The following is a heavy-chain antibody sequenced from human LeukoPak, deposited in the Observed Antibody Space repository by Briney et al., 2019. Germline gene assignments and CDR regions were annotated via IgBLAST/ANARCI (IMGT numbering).Heavy chain of an antibody. D-gene: IGHD5-18*01. Sequence: SETLSLTCAVYGGSLSGYYWSWIRQPPGKGLEWIGSIYYSGSTYYNPSLKSRVTISVDTSKNQFSLKLSSVTAADTAVYYCAIEYGYENDALDTWAKGQWSPSLQ. CDR1: GGSLSGYY. CDR3: AIEYGYENDALDT. J-gene: IGHJ3*02. CDR2: IYYSGST. V-gene: IGHV4-39*01.